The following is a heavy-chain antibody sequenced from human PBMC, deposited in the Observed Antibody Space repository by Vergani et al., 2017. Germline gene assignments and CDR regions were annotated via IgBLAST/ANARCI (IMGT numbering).Heavy chain of an antibody. D-gene: IGHD3-10*01. CDR2: ISSSSSYI. Sequence: EVQLVESGGGLVKPGGSLRLSCAASGFTFSSYSMNWVRQAPGKGLEWVSSISSSSSYIYYADSVKGRFTISSDNAKNSLYLQINSLRAEDTAVYYCARRGGGSVGYYKYNWFDPWCQGTLVTVSS. J-gene: IGHJ5*02. V-gene: IGHV3-21*01. CDR3: ARRGGGSVGYYKYNWFDP. CDR1: GFTFSSYS.